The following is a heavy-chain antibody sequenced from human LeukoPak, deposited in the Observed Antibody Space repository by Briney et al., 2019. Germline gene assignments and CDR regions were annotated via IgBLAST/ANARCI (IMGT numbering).Heavy chain of an antibody. CDR1: GFTFSSYG. D-gene: IGHD3-3*01. CDR3: ARGYDFWSGYSGFDY. V-gene: IGHV3-33*03. J-gene: IGHJ4*02. CDR2: IWYDGSNK. Sequence: PGRSLRLSCAASGFTFSSYGMHWVRQAPGKGLEWVAVIWYDGSNKYYADSVKGRFTISRDNAKNSLYLQMNSLRAEDTAVYYCARGYDFWSGYSGFDYWGQGTLVTVSS.